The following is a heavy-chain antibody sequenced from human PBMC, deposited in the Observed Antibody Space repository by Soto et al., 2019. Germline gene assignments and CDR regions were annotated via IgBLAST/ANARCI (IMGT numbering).Heavy chain of an antibody. CDR2: ISYDGSNK. D-gene: IGHD6-19*01. V-gene: IGHV3-30*03. CDR3: ASEAGTSVLSSYYDY. Sequence: QVQLVESGGGVVQPGRSLRLSCAAFGFTFSSYGMHWVRQAPGKGLEWVAVISYDGSNKYFADSVKGRFTISRDNSRNTLSLQMNSLNAEDTAVYYCASEAGTSVLSSYYDYWGQGILVTVSS. CDR1: GFTFSSYG. J-gene: IGHJ4*02.